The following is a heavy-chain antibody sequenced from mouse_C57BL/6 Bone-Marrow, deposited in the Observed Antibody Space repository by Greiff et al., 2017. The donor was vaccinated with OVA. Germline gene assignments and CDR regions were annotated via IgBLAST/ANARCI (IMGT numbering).Heavy chain of an antibody. D-gene: IGHD2-13*01. CDR2: IYPGSGNT. CDR1: GFTFTDYY. Sequence: QVQLQQSGPELVKPGASVKISCKASGFTFTDYYIHWVKQRPGQGLEWIGWIYPGSGNTKYNEKFKGKATLTVDPSSSTAFMQLSSLTSEDSAVDFCAREGDYPYYYDYGGQGTALTVSA. V-gene: IGHV1-84*01. J-gene: IGHJ2*01. CDR3: AREGDYPYYYDY.